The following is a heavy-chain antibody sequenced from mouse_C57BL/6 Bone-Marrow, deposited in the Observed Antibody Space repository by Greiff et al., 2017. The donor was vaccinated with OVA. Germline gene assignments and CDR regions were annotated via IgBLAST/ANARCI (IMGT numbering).Heavy chain of an antibody. CDR2: IDPSDSEN. V-gene: IGHV1-52*01. CDR1: GYTFTSYW. J-gene: IGHJ3*01. CDR3: ARRYGYYAFAY. Sequence: VQLQQPGAELVRPGSSVKLSCKASGYTFTSYWLHWVKQRPIQGLVWIGNIDPSDSENHYNQKFKDKATLTVDKSSNTAYMQLSSLTSEDSAVYYCARRYGYYAFAYWGQGTLVTVSA. D-gene: IGHD2-3*01.